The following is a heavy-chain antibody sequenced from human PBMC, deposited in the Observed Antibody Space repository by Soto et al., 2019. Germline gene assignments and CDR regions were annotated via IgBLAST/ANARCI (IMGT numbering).Heavy chain of an antibody. CDR3: ARDSRGTTVAFGMDV. CDR2: IIPIFGTA. CDR1: GGTFSSYA. J-gene: IGHJ6*02. V-gene: IGHV1-69*01. D-gene: IGHD4-17*01. Sequence: QVQLVQSGAEVKKPGSSVNVSCKASGGTFSSYAISWVRQAPGQGLEWMGGIIPIFGTANYAQKFQGRVKITADECTSKAYMVLSSLRSEEKAVYYCARDSRGTTVAFGMDVWGQGTTVTVSS.